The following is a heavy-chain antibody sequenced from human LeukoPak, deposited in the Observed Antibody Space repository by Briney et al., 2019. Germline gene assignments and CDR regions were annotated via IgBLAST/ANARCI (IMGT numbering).Heavy chain of an antibody. J-gene: IGHJ3*02. CDR3: AKDGPPDIVVVPAAMRAFDI. Sequence: GGSLRLSCAASGFTFSSYAMSWVRQAPGKGLEWVSAISGSGGSTYYADSVKGRFTISRDNSKNTLYLQMNSLRDEDTAVYYCAKDGPPDIVVVPAAMRAFDIWGQGTMVTVSS. CDR2: ISGSGGST. D-gene: IGHD2-2*01. V-gene: IGHV3-23*01. CDR1: GFTFSSYA.